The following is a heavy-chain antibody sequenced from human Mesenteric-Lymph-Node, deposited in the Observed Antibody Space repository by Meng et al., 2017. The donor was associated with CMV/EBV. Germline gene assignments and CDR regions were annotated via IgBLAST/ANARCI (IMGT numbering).Heavy chain of an antibody. Sequence: ASVKVSCKASGYTFTGSYMHWVRQAPGQGLEWMGWINPNNGATTYAQKFQGRVTMTRDTSISTAYMELSRLRSDDTAVYYCARADPDSGSYWGEFDYWGQGTLVTVSS. J-gene: IGHJ4*02. D-gene: IGHD1-26*01. CDR1: GYTFTGSY. CDR3: ARADPDSGSYWGEFDY. V-gene: IGHV1-2*02. CDR2: INPNNGAT.